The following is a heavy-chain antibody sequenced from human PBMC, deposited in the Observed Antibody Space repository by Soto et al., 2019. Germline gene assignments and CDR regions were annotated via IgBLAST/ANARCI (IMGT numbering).Heavy chain of an antibody. CDR2: IYYSGST. V-gene: IGHV4-59*01. CDR3: ARDSALAAAFDY. CDR1: GGSISRYY. Sequence: PSETLSLTCTVSGGSISRYYWSWIRQPPGKGLEWIGYIYYSGSTNYNPSLKSRVTISVDTSKNQFSLKLSSATAADTAVYYCARDSALAAAFDYWGQGTLVTVSS. D-gene: IGHD6-13*01. J-gene: IGHJ4*02.